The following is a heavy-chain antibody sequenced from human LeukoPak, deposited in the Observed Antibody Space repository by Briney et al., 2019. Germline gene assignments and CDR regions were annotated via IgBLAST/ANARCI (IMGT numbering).Heavy chain of an antibody. J-gene: IGHJ4*02. D-gene: IGHD3-10*01. CDR1: GGSISSYY. V-gene: IGHV4-4*07. Sequence: PSETLSLTCTVSGGSISSYYWSWIRQPAGKGLEWIGRIYTSGSTYYNPSLNSRVTISVDTSNNQFSLKLSSVTAADTAVYYCARPSRYYYGSGSYLTKYYFDYWGQGTLVTVSS. CDR3: ARPSRYYYGSGSYLTKYYFDY. CDR2: IYTSGST.